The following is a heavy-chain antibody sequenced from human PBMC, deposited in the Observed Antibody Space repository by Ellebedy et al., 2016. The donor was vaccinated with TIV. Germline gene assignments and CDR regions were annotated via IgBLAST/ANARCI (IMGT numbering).Heavy chain of an antibody. CDR2: ITNTGSTT. D-gene: IGHD3-9*01. CDR1: GFTFSDYY. V-gene: IGHV3-11*01. Sequence: GESLKISCTASGFTFSDYYMSWVRQAPGKGLEWVSYITNTGSTTYYADSVRGRFTVARENAKNSLYLQMNSLRADDTAVYYCARAREPGYFAYYYYGMDVWGQGTTVTVSS. J-gene: IGHJ6*02. CDR3: ARAREPGYFAYYYYGMDV.